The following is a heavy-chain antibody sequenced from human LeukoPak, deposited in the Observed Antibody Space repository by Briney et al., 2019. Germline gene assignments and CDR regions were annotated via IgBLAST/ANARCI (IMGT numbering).Heavy chain of an antibody. Sequence: SQTLSLTCAVSGGSISSGGYSWSWIRQPPGKGLEWIGYIYHSGSTYYNPSLKSRVTISVDRSKNQFSLKLSSVTAADTAVYYCAGASQLLFNYWGQGTLVTVSS. D-gene: IGHD2-2*01. CDR3: AGASQLLFNY. CDR1: GGSISSGGYS. V-gene: IGHV4-30-2*01. J-gene: IGHJ4*02. CDR2: IYHSGST.